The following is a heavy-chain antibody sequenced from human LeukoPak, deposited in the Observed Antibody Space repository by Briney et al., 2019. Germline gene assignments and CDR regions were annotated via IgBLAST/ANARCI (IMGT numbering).Heavy chain of an antibody. CDR1: GFTVSSNY. J-gene: IGHJ4*02. Sequence: PGGSLRLSCAASGFTVSSNYMTWVRQAPGKGLEWVSVLYSGGSTYYADSVKGRFTISSDNSKNTLYLQMNSLRAEDTAVYYCTREKERHFDSWGQGTLVTVSS. D-gene: IGHD5-24*01. CDR3: TREKERHFDS. V-gene: IGHV3-66*02. CDR2: LYSGGST.